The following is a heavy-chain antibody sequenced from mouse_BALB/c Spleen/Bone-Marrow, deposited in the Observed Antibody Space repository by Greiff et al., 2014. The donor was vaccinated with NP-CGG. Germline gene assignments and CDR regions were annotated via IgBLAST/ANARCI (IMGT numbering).Heavy chain of an antibody. J-gene: IGHJ2*01. V-gene: IGHV1-54*01. D-gene: IGHD2-1*01. Sequence: VQLQESGAELVRPGTSVKVSCKASGYASTNYLIEWVKQRPGQGLEWIGVINPGSGGTNYNEKFKGKATLTADKSSSTAYMQLSSLTSDDSAVYFCARELLYGNYSDYWGQGTTLTVSS. CDR1: GYASTNYL. CDR3: ARELLYGNYSDY. CDR2: INPGSGGT.